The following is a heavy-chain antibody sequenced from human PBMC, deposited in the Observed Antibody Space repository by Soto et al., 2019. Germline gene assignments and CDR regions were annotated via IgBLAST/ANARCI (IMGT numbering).Heavy chain of an antibody. CDR2: INPNSGGT. CDR1: GYSFTGYY. J-gene: IGHJ6*02. CDR3: ARSYCSSTSCKSKYGMDV. Sequence: ASVKVSCKASGYSFTGYYMHWVRQAPGQGLEWMGWINPNSGGTNYAQKFQGWVTMTRDTSISTAYMELSRLRSDDTAVYYCARSYCSSTSCKSKYGMDVWGQGTTVTVSS. D-gene: IGHD2-2*01. V-gene: IGHV1-2*04.